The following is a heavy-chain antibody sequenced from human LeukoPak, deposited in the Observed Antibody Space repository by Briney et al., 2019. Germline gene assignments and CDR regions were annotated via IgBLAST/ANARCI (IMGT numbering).Heavy chain of an antibody. CDR1: GGTFSSYA. CDR2: IIPIFGTA. D-gene: IGHD1-26*01. J-gene: IGHJ4*02. V-gene: IGHV1-69*05. CDR3: ARVAVGASYFDY. Sequence: SVKVSCKASGGTFSSYAISWVRQAPGQGLEWMGGIIPIFGTANYAQKFQGRVTITTDESTSTAYMELSSLRSEDTAVYYCARVAVGASYFDYWGQGTLVTVSS.